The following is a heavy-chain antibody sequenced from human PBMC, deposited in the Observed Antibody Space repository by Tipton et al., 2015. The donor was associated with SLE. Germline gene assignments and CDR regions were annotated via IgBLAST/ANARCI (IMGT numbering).Heavy chain of an antibody. CDR2: INHSGGT. CDR3: ARVVVATTKPLHFDY. D-gene: IGHD5-12*01. V-gene: IGHV4-34*01. J-gene: IGHJ4*02. Sequence: TLSLTCAVYGGSFGDDYWSWIRQPPGKGLEWIGEINHSGGTNDNPSLKSRVTISVDTSKNQFSLKLTSVTAADTAVYYCARVVVATTKPLHFDYWGQGTLVTVSS. CDR1: GGSFGDDY.